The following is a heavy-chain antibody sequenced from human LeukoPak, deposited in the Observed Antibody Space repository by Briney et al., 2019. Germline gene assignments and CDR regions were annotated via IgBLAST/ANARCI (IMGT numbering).Heavy chain of an antibody. V-gene: IGHV4-4*07. J-gene: IGHJ6*03. CDR2: VYTSGST. Sequence: SETLSLTCSVSGFSIGTGYYWSWIRQPAGKGLEWIGRVYTSGSTNYNPSLKSRVTMSIDTSKNQFSLEVSSVTAADTAVYYCARAPGYCSTTSCEYYYYMDVWGKGTTVTVSS. CDR3: ARAPGYCSTTSCEYYYYMDV. CDR1: GFSIGTGYY. D-gene: IGHD2-2*01.